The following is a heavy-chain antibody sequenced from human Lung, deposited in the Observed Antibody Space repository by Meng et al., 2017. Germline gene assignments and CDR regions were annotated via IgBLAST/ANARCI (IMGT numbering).Heavy chain of an antibody. CDR2: IKSNTDGGTA. CDR3: TWDDKAVSDY. J-gene: IGHJ4*02. Sequence: GEAGGDLLKPVGSLSLSLAAFGFYLNNGWMSCGRPPAGKGLGCVGRIKSNTDGGTAAYAAPVTGRFNISRNDSTITLYLQMSGLRIDDTGVYYCTWDDKAVSDYWGQGTLVTVSS. CDR1: GFYLNNGW. V-gene: IGHV3-15*01. D-gene: IGHD1-26*01.